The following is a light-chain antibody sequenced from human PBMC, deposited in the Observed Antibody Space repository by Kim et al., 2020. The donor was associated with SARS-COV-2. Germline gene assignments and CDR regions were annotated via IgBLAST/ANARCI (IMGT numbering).Light chain of an antibody. CDR2: KDS. V-gene: IGLV3-27*01. CDR1: VLAKKY. Sequence: VSVAPGQTARSTCSGDVLAKKYARWFQQKAGQAPVLVIYKDSERPSGIPERFSGSSSGTTVTLTISGAQVEDEADYYCHSAADNKVFGGGTQLTVL. J-gene: IGLJ3*02. CDR3: HSAADNKV.